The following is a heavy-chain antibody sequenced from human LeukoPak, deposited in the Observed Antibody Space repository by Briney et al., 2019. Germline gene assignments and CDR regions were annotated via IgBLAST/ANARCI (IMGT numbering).Heavy chain of an antibody. J-gene: IGHJ4*02. CDR2: IIPIFGTA. CDR1: GGTFSSYA. V-gene: IGHV1-69*13. Sequence: GASVKVSCKASGGTFSSYAISWVRQAPEQGLEWMGGIIPIFGTANYAQKFQGRVTITADESTSTAYMELSSLRSEDTAVYYCARVRIAPSYFDYWGQGTLVTVSS. CDR3: ARVRIAPSYFDY. D-gene: IGHD6-6*01.